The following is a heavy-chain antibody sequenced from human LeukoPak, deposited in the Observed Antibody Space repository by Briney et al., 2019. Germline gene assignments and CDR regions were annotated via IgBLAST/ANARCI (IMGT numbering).Heavy chain of an antibody. D-gene: IGHD3-16*01. CDR2: IKKDGSEK. J-gene: IGHJ6*02. Sequence: PGGSLRLSRAASGFTFSSYWMSWVRQAPGKGLEWVANIKKDGSEKYYVDSVKGRFTISRDNAKNSLYLQMSNLRAEDTAVYFCARGGGLDVWGQGATVTVSS. V-gene: IGHV3-7*03. CDR3: ARGGGLDV. CDR1: GFTFSSYW.